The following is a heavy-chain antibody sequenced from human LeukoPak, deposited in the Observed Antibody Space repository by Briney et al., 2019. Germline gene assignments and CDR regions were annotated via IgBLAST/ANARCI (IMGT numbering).Heavy chain of an antibody. V-gene: IGHV3-74*01. Sequence: GGSLRLSCAASGFTFSGYWMHWVRQAPGKGLVWVSRINSDGSSTSYADSVKGRFTISRDNAKNTLYLQMNSLRAEDTAVYYCASSLSENNWFDPWGQGTLVTVSS. CDR3: ASSLSENNWFDP. CDR1: GFTFSGYW. CDR2: INSDGSST. J-gene: IGHJ5*02.